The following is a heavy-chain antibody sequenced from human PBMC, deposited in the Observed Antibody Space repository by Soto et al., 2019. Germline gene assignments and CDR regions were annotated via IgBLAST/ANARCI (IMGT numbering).Heavy chain of an antibody. V-gene: IGHV4-4*07. J-gene: IGHJ6*02. CDR2: IYTSGST. CDR3: EREVPHNSSSLCYCPNCHDYYCVDF. D-gene: IGHD6-6*01. CDR1: GVSITSYY. Sequence: PSETLSLTCTVSGVSITSYYWSWIRQRAATGMEWIGRIYTSGSTNYNPSLKSRVTMSVDTSKNQFSLKLSSVTAADTAVYYCEREVPHNSSSLCYCPNCHDYYCVDFWGQGIQVTVSS.